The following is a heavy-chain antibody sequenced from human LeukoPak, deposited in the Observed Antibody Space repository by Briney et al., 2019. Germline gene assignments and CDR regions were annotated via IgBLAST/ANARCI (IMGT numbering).Heavy chain of an antibody. Sequence: PGGSLRLTCAASGLTFSSYGMHWVRQAPGKGLEWMAFIRYDGSNKYYADSVKGRFTISRDNSKNTLYLQMNSLRAEDTAVYYCAKVLSLRHFDWILYIDHWGQGTLVTVSS. J-gene: IGHJ4*02. CDR2: IRYDGSNK. D-gene: IGHD3-9*01. V-gene: IGHV3-30*02. CDR3: AKVLSLRHFDWILYIDH. CDR1: GLTFSSYG.